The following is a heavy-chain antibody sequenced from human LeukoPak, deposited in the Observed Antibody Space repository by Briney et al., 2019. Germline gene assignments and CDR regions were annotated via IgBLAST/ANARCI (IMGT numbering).Heavy chain of an antibody. V-gene: IGHV3-74*01. CDR2: VNRDESST. D-gene: IGHD2-2*02. CDR3: ARVDCSSTSCYIWFDP. CDR1: GFTFSSYW. Sequence: PGGSLRLSCAASGFTFSSYWMHWVRHAPGKGLVWVSRVNRDESSTNYADSVKGRFTISRDNAKNTVYLQMNSLRAEDTAVYYCARVDCSSTSCYIWFDPWGQGTLVTVSS. J-gene: IGHJ5*02.